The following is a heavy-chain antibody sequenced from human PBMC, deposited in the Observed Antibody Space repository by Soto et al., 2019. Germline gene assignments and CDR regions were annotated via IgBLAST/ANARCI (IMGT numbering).Heavy chain of an antibody. CDR3: ARRKGDYYDSSGYHYYFDY. J-gene: IGHJ4*02. Sequence: QVQLVQSGAEVKKPGASVKVSCKASGYTFTGYYMHWVRQAPGQGLDWMGWINPNSGGTKSAQKFQGRVTMTRDTSICTAYMELSRLSSDDMAVSYCARRKGDYYDSSGYHYYFDYWGQGTLVTVSS. D-gene: IGHD3-22*01. V-gene: IGHV1-2*02. CDR1: GYTFTGYY. CDR2: INPNSGGT.